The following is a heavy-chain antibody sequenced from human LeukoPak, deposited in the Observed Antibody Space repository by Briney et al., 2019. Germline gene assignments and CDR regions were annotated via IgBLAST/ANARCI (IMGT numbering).Heavy chain of an antibody. CDR2: IGVSGGST. D-gene: IGHD3-22*01. CDR3: AKGYYDSTGYPLRPSFDY. Sequence: GGSLRLSCAASGFTFNSYSMNWVRQAPGKGLEWVSTIGVSGGSTFYADSVKGRFTNSRDNSKNTLYLQMNSLRVEDTAVYYCAKGYYDSTGYPLRPSFDYWGQGTLVTVSS. CDR1: GFTFNSYS. J-gene: IGHJ4*02. V-gene: IGHV3-23*01.